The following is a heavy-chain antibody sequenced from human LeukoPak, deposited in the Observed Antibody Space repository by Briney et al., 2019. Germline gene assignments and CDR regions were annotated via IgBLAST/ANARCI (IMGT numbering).Heavy chain of an antibody. D-gene: IGHD1-26*01. V-gene: IGHV3-15*01. CDR1: GFTFSNAW. CDR2: IKSKTDGGTT. CDR3: TTGVGASVGPFDY. J-gene: IGHJ4*02. Sequence: GGSLRLSCAASGFTFSNAWMSWVRQAPGKGLEWVGRIKSKTDGGTTDYAAPVKGRVTISRDESKNTLNMQMNSLKTEDTSVYYGTTGVGASVGPFDYWGQGTLVTVSS.